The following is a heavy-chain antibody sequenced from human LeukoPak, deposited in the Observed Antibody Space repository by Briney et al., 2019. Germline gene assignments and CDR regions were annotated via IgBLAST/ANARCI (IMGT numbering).Heavy chain of an antibody. CDR3: ARAPRGTAKGRYYYYYMDV. V-gene: IGHV3-7*01. CDR1: GFTFSSYW. J-gene: IGHJ6*03. CDR2: IKQDGSEK. Sequence: PGGSLRLSCAASGFTFSSYWMSWVRQAPGKGLEWVANIKQDGSEKYYVDSVKGRFTISRDNAKNSLYLQMNSLRAEDTAVYYCARAPRGTAKGRYYYYYMDVWGKGTTVTVSS. D-gene: IGHD1-1*01.